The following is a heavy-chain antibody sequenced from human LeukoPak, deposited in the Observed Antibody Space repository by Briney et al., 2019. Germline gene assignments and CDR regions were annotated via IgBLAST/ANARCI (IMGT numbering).Heavy chain of an antibody. CDR1: GFTVSSNY. CDR3: ASPPSGYSYGFFY. Sequence: NPGGSLRLSCAASGFTVSSNYMSWVRQAPGKGLEWIGSIYYSGSTYYNPSLKSRVTISVDTSKNQFSLKLSSVTAADTAVYYCASPPSGYSYGFFYWGQGTLVTVSS. CDR2: IYYSGST. V-gene: IGHV4-59*05. J-gene: IGHJ4*02. D-gene: IGHD5-18*01.